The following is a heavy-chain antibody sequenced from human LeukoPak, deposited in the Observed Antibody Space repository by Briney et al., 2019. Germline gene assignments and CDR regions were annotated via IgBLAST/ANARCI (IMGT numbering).Heavy chain of an antibody. CDR1: VVSVSSNF. D-gene: IGHD6-13*01. Sequence: GGSLRLSCAASVVSVSSNFMIWVRQAPGKGLEWVSLIYSGGETSYADSVKGRFSISRDNSKNTLYLQMNSLRVEDTAVYYCTRDPPAVAINTYAWGQGTLVTVSS. V-gene: IGHV3-66*01. CDR2: IYSGGET. CDR3: TRDPPAVAINTYA. J-gene: IGHJ5*02.